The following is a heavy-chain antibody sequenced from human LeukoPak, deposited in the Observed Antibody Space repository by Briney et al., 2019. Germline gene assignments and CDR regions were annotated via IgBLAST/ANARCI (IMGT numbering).Heavy chain of an antibody. D-gene: IGHD2-21*01. CDR3: ARDREEFNCGGGCYSSGWFDP. CDR2: ISAYNGNT. Sequence: ASVKVSCEASGYTFTSYGISWVRQAPGQGLEWMGWISAYNGNTNYAQKLQGRVTMTTDTSTSTAYMELRSLRSDDTAVYYCARDREEFNCGGGCYSSGWFDPWGQGTLVTVSS. CDR1: GYTFTSYG. J-gene: IGHJ5*02. V-gene: IGHV1-18*01.